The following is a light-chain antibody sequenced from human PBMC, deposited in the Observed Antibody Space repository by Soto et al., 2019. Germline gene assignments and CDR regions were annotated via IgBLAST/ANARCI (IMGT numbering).Light chain of an antibody. J-gene: IGKJ5*01. V-gene: IGKV3-20*01. Sequence: EVVLTPSPDTLSLSPVERATLSCRASQSVRNNYLAWYQVRPGRAPRLLIYDASTKATAIPDRISDGGSGTDFTLTITGLEPEDLAVYYCQQYGSSPPFTFGQGTRLEI. CDR3: QQYGSSPPFT. CDR1: QSVRNNY. CDR2: DAS.